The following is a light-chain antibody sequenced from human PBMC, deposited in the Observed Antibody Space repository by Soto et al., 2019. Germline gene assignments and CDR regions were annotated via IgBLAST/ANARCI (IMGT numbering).Light chain of an antibody. CDR3: KQYNSYPTWT. Sequence: DIQMTQSPSTLSASIGDRVTITCRASQSISRWLAWYQQKPGKAPKFLMYEASTLESGVPSRFSGSVSGTEFTLTISSLQPDDFATYYCKQYNSYPTWTFGQGTKVEIK. CDR2: EAS. CDR1: QSISRW. V-gene: IGKV1-5*03. J-gene: IGKJ1*01.